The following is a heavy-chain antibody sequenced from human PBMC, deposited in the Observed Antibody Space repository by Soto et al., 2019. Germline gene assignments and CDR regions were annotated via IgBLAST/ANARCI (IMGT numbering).Heavy chain of an antibody. V-gene: IGHV1-69*02. CDR1: GGTFGSYT. CDR2: VITIRGVT. Sequence: QVQLVQSGAEVKKPGSSVKVSCKASGGTFGSYTINWVRQAPGQGLEWMGRVITIRGVTNYQQKFQDRVTMTADKSTSTAFMELSSMTSEDMAMYYCARGTLVYCTYNTCTGGVFDVWGQGTRVTVSS. D-gene: IGHD2-8*01. CDR3: ARGTLVYCTYNTCTGGVFDV. J-gene: IGHJ3*01.